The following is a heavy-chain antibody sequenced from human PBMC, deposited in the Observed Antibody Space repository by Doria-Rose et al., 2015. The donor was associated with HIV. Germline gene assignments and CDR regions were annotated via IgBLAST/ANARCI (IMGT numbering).Heavy chain of an antibody. V-gene: IGHV2-26*01. J-gene: IGHJ4*02. CDR3: ARIKSSRWYHKYYFDF. CDR1: GVSLSSPGMG. CDR2: MFSYDER. D-gene: IGHD6-13*01. Sequence: QITLKESGPVLVKPTETLTLTCTVSGVSLSSPGMGVSWIRQPPGKALEWLANMFSYDERSYRTSLKSRLTISSGSSKSQVVLTMTDMDPVDTATYYCARIKSSRWYHKYYFDFWGQGTLVIVSA.